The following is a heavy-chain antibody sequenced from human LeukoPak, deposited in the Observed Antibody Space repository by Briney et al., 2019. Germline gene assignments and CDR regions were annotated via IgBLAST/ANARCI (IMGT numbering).Heavy chain of an antibody. Sequence: GRFSISRDNTNNALYLQMNSLRAEDTAVYYCAKEMTTVTTAYDYWGQGTLVTVSS. V-gene: IGHV3-11*05. D-gene: IGHD4-17*01. CDR3: AKEMTTVTTAYDY. J-gene: IGHJ4*02.